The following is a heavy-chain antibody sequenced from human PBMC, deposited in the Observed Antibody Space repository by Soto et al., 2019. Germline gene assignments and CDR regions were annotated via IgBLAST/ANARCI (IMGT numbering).Heavy chain of an antibody. CDR1: GFTFSSYA. Sequence: EVQLLESGGGLVQPGGSLRLSCAASGFTFSSYAMSWVRQAPGKGLEWVSAISGSGGSTYYADSVKGRFTISRDNSKNTLYLKMNSLRAEDTAVYYCAKRGGIAAAGTPPKLYYMDVWGKGTTVTVSS. J-gene: IGHJ6*03. D-gene: IGHD6-13*01. V-gene: IGHV3-23*01. CDR3: AKRGGIAAAGTPPKLYYMDV. CDR2: ISGSGGST.